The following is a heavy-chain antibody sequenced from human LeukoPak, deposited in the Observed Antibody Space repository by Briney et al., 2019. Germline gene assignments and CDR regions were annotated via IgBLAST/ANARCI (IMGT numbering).Heavy chain of an antibody. J-gene: IGHJ4*02. V-gene: IGHV4-34*01. CDR2: INHSGST. D-gene: IGHD1-26*01. Sequence: SETLSLTCAVYGGSFSGYYWSWIRQPPGKGLEWIGEINHSGSTNYNPSLKSRVTISVDTSKNQFSLKLSSVTAADTAVYYCARDIVGATAYYFDYWGQGTLVTVSS. CDR3: ARDIVGATAYYFDY. CDR1: GGSFSGYY.